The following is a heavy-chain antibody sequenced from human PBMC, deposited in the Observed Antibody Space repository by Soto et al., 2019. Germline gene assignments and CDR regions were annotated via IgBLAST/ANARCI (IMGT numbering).Heavy chain of an antibody. CDR3: TKWHYCGSGSSAGRGIES. J-gene: IGHJ1*01. V-gene: IGHV3-23*01. Sequence: EVHLSESGGVLVQPGGSLRLSCAASGFTFSNYAMSWVRQAPGKGLEWVSTISGSGTDTYYADSVKGRFTISRDNSKSTLFLQLSSLRVEDTAVYYCTKWHYCGSGSSAGRGIESCGQGSLVTVSA. D-gene: IGHD3-10*01. CDR1: GFTFSNYA. CDR2: ISGSGTDT.